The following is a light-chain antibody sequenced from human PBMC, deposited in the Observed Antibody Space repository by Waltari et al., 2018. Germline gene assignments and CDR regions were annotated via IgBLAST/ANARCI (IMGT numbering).Light chain of an antibody. CDR3: GTWDDSLNGPL. J-gene: IGLJ2*01. Sequence: QSLLTPAPSASGTPGQTVTISCSGSSSKIGSNTVNWYQQLPGTAPKLLIYSNNQRPSGVPARFAGSKSGTSASLAISGLQSEDEADYYCGTWDDSLNGPLVGGGTKVTVL. CDR1: SSKIGSNT. CDR2: SNN. V-gene: IGLV1-44*01.